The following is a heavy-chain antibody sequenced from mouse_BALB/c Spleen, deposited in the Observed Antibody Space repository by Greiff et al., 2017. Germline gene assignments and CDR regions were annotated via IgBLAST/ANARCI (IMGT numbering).Heavy chain of an antibody. J-gene: IGHJ2*01. CDR2: IWAGGST. CDR1: GFSLTSYG. Sequence: VQLQESGPGLVAPSQSLSITCTVSGFSLTSYGVHWVRQPPGKGLEWLGVIWAGGSTNYNSALMSRLSISKDNSKSQVFLKMNSLQTDDTAMYYCARDRAYYGNFFDYWGQGTTLTVSS. CDR3: ARDRAYYGNFFDY. D-gene: IGHD2-10*01. V-gene: IGHV2-9*02.